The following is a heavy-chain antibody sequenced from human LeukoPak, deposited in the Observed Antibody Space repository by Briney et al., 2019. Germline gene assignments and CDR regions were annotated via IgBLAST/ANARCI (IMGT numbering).Heavy chain of an antibody. J-gene: IGHJ4*02. CDR1: GFTFSSYS. CDR3: AKGSTPFCSGGSCYFDY. V-gene: IGHV3-21*04. Sequence: GGSLRLSCAASGFTFSSYSMNWVRQAPGKGLEWVSSISSSSSYIYYADSVKGRFTISRDNAKNSLYLQMNSLRAEDTAVYYCAKGSTPFCSGGSCYFDYWGQGTLVTVSS. D-gene: IGHD2-15*01. CDR2: ISSSSSYI.